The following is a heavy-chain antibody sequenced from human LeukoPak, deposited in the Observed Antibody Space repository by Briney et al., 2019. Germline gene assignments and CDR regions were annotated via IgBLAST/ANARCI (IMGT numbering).Heavy chain of an antibody. CDR2: VYNGGST. J-gene: IGHJ2*01. CDR1: GGSISNYF. V-gene: IGHV4-59*01. D-gene: IGHD1-26*01. Sequence: PSETLSLTCTVSGGSISNYFWNWIRQSPGKRLEWIGFVYNGGSTNYNPSLKSRVTMSVDTSKNQFSLKMSYVTAADMAMYYCARERSGSYYRWYFDLWGRGTLVTVSS. CDR3: ARERSGSYYRWYFDL.